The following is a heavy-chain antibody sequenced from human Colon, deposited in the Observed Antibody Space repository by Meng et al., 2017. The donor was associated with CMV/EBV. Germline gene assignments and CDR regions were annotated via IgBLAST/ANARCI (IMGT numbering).Heavy chain of an antibody. CDR3: AREFIEDNWFHP. Sequence: SETLSLTCTVSGGSISSGSYYWGWIRQPPGKGLEWIGSIYYSGTTYSNPSLKSRVTISVDASKNQFSLNLSSMTAADTATYFCAREFIEDNWFHPWGQGILVTVSS. CDR2: IYYSGTT. CDR1: GGSISSGSYY. D-gene: IGHD3-16*02. J-gene: IGHJ5*02. V-gene: IGHV4-39*07.